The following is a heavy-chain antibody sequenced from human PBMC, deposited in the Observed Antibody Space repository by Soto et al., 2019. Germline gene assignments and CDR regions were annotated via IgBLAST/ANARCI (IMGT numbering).Heavy chain of an antibody. CDR2: ISYDGNTQ. CDR3: AKVSRASRISTHDFDS. D-gene: IGHD3-3*01. Sequence: QVHLVESGGGVVQPGTSLRLSCAASGFIFNSYSIHWVRQAPGKGLEWVAVISYDGNTQYYGDSLKGRFIVSRENSKNTAYLQMNVLRADATAVYYCAKVSRASRISTHDFDSWGQGTLVTVSS. J-gene: IGHJ4*02. V-gene: IGHV3-30-3*01. CDR1: GFIFNSYS.